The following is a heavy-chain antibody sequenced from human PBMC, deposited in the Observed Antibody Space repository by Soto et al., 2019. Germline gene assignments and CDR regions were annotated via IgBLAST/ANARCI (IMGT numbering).Heavy chain of an antibody. J-gene: IGHJ5*02. CDR3: ARDGAHYYDSSGSPNWFDP. CDR2: IIPIFGTA. CDR1: GGTFSSYA. D-gene: IGHD3-22*01. Sequence: SVKVSCKASGGTFSSYAISWVRQAPGQGLEWMGGIIPIFGTANYAQKFQGRVTITADESTSTAYMELSSLRSEDTAVYYCARDGAHYYDSSGSPNWFDPWGKGTLVTVS. V-gene: IGHV1-69*13.